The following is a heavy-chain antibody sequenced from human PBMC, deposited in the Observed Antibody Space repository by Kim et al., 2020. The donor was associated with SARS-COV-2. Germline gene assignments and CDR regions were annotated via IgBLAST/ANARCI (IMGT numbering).Heavy chain of an antibody. V-gene: IGHV3-7*01. Sequence: GGSLRLSCAAFGFAFGSYWMTWVRQALGKGLEWVANIIQHGSLRHCVASVKGRLTMSRYNAKNTLYLQMYRLRAEDTAIYYCAREVSGSYEAFDFWSQGT. CDR2: IIQHGSLR. CDR3: AREVSGSYEAFDF. D-gene: IGHD1-26*01. J-gene: IGHJ3*01. CDR1: GFAFGSYW.